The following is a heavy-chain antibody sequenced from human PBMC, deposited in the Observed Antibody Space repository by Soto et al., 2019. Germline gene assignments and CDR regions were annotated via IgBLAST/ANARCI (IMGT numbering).Heavy chain of an antibody. Sequence: ASVNVSCKASGYTFTSYGISWVLQAPGQGLEWMGWISAYNGNTNYAQKLQGRVTMTTDTSTSTAYMELRSLRSDDTAVYYCARDLIGSCDDGGMRKPSAFDIWGQGTGVTVAS. CDR3: ARDLIGSCDDGGMRKPSAFDI. J-gene: IGHJ3*02. CDR1: GYTFTSYG. CDR2: ISAYNGNT. V-gene: IGHV1-18*01. D-gene: IGHD5-12*01.